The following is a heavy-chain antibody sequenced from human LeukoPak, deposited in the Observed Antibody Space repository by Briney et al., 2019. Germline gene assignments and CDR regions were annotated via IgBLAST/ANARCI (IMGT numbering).Heavy chain of an antibody. CDR2: ISGSGGST. D-gene: IGHD3-10*01. Sequence: GGSLRLSCAASGFTFSSYAMSWVRQAPGKGPEWVSAISGSGGSTYYADSVKGRFTISRDNSKNTLYLQMNSLRAEDTAVYYCAKLGGSGSYYFAGHFDYWGQGTLVTVSS. V-gene: IGHV3-23*01. J-gene: IGHJ4*02. CDR1: GFTFSSYA. CDR3: AKLGGSGSYYFAGHFDY.